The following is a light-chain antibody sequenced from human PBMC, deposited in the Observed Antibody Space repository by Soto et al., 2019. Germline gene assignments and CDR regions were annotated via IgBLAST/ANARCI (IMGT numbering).Light chain of an antibody. V-gene: IGKV1-6*01. J-gene: IGKJ2*01. CDR3: LQDYIYPYT. Sequence: AIQMTQSPSSLSASVGDRVTITCRASQGIRTDLGWYQQKPGKAPELLIYAASNLQSGVPSRFSGGGSGTDFTLTISSLQPEDSASYYCLQDYIYPYTFGQGTKLEIK. CDR2: AAS. CDR1: QGIRTD.